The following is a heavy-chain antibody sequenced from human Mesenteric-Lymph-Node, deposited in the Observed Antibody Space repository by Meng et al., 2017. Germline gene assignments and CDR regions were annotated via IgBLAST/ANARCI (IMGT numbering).Heavy chain of an antibody. J-gene: IGHJ4*02. D-gene: IGHD2-2*03. CDR1: GFTFSSYW. V-gene: IGHV3-15*01. CDR3: TTAGDGYCSSTSCSLDY. Sequence: GESLKISCAASGFTFSSYWMSWVRQAPGKGLERVGRIKSKADGGTTEFATPVKGRFTISRDDSKNTLYLQMNTLKAEDTAVYYCTTAGDGYCSSTSCSLDYWGQGTLVTVSS. CDR2: IKSKADGGTT.